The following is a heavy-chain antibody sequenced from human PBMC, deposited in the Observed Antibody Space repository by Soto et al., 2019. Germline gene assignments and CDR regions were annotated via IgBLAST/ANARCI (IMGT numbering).Heavy chain of an antibody. CDR3: ARDLFDSGYAYYYYYGMDV. V-gene: IGHV1-69*06. D-gene: IGHD5-12*01. Sequence: GASVKVSCKASGGTFSSYAISWLRQSPGQGLEWMGGIIPIFGTANYAQKFQGRVTITADKSTSTAYMELSSLRSEDTAVYYCARDLFDSGYAYYYYYGMDVWGQGTTVTVSS. CDR2: IIPIFGTA. J-gene: IGHJ6*02. CDR1: GGTFSSYA.